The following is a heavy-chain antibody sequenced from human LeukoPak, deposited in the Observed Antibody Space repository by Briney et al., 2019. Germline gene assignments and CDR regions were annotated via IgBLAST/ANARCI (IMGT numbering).Heavy chain of an antibody. CDR3: ARGLLEYSSSWLGVAFDI. CDR1: GGSISDYY. CDR2: IYYSGST. D-gene: IGHD6-13*01. V-gene: IGHV4-59*01. Sequence: SETLSLTCTVSGGSISDYYWTWIRQPPGKGLEWVGYIYYSGSTNYNPSLKSRLTISVDTSKSQFSLKLSSVTAADTAVYYCARGLLEYSSSWLGVAFDIWGQGTMVSVSS. J-gene: IGHJ3*02.